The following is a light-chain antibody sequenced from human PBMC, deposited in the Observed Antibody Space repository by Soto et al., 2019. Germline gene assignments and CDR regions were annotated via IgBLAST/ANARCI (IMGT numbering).Light chain of an antibody. CDR3: MQATQYPPYT. J-gene: IGKJ2*01. V-gene: IGKV2-24*01. CDR2: KIS. Sequence: DIVMTQTPLSSPVTLGQPASISCRSSQSLLHSDGSTYLSWLQQRPGQPPRLLIYKISNRLSGVPDRFSGRGAGTDFTLEISRVEADDVGVYYCMQATQYPPYTFGQGTKLEI. CDR1: QSLLHSDGSTY.